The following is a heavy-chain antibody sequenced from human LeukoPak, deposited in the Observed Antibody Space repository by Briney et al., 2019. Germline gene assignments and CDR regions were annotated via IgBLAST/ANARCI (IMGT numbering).Heavy chain of an antibody. CDR3: ARAQHSTLWFGAFDI. CDR1: DFSFSNFG. D-gene: IGHD3-10*01. V-gene: IGHV3-30*03. CDR2: ISYDGSNK. Sequence: PGGSLRLSCVASDFSFSNFGMHWVRQAPGKGLEWVAVISYDGSNKYYADSVKGRFTISRDNSKNTLYLQMNSLRAEDTAVYYCARAQHSTLWFGAFDIWGQGTMVTVSS. J-gene: IGHJ3*02.